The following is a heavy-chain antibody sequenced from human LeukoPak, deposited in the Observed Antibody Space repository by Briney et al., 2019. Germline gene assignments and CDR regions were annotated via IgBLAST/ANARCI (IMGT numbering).Heavy chain of an antibody. V-gene: IGHV1-8*01. Sequence: ASVTVSCKASGYTFTSYDINWVRHGTGPGLEWKGWMNPNSGNTGYAQKFQGRVTMTRNTSISTAYMELSSLRSEDTAVYYCARGFGRGATGPEDYYGMDVWGQGTTVTVSS. CDR3: ARGFGRGATGPEDYYGMDV. CDR1: GYTFTSYD. CDR2: MNPNSGNT. D-gene: IGHD5-12*01. J-gene: IGHJ6*02.